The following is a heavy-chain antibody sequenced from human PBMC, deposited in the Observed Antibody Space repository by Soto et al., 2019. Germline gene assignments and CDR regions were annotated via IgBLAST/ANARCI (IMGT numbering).Heavy chain of an antibody. CDR2: IYPGDSYT. J-gene: IGHJ5*01. CDR3: VRVGLVGSNSLTNGCFET. CDR1: GYAFPSHW. D-gene: IGHD2-8*02. Sequence: ESLMISWMGCGYAFPSHWMVWVPQMPGKGLEWMGIIYPGDSYTRYSPSFQGQVTISADKSIRTAYLQWNRLKASDTAMYYCVRVGLVGSNSLTNGCFETWGPGTLVTVYS. V-gene: IGHV5-51*01.